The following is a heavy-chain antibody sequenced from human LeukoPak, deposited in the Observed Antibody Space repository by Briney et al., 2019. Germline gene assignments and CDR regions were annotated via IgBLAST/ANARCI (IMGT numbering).Heavy chain of an antibody. CDR3: ARVIKDSSGWYVADWFDR. Sequence: PGGSLRLSCAASGFTFSSYGMHWVRQAPGKGLEWVAFIRYDGSNKYYADSVKGRFTISRDNSKNTLYFQMNSLRAEDTAVYYCARVIKDSSGWYVADWFDRWGQGTLVTVSS. CDR1: GFTFSSYG. J-gene: IGHJ5*02. V-gene: IGHV3-30*02. CDR2: IRYDGSNK. D-gene: IGHD6-19*01.